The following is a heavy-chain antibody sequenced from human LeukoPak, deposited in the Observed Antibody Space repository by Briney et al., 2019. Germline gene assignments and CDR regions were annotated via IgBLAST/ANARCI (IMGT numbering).Heavy chain of an antibody. V-gene: IGHV3-21*01. Sequence: PGGSLRLSCAASGFAFSSYSMNWVRQAPGKGLEWVSSISTSSSYIYYADSMKGRFTISRDNSKNTLYLQMNSLRAEDTAVYYCARAVADSTHYYYGMDVWGQGTTVTVSS. J-gene: IGHJ6*02. CDR1: GFAFSSYS. CDR3: ARAVADSTHYYYGMDV. CDR2: ISTSSSYI. D-gene: IGHD6-19*01.